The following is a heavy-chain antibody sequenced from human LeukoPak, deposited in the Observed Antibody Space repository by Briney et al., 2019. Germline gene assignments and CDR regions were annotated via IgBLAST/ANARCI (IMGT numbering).Heavy chain of an antibody. CDR3: ARSFYGSGSYYNVGY. J-gene: IGHJ4*02. CDR1: GFTFSDYY. V-gene: IGHV3-11*04. Sequence: GGSLRLSCAASGFTFSDYYMSWIRQAPGKGLEWVAYISSSGSTIYYADSVKGRFTISRDNAKNSLYLQMNSLRAEDTAVYYCARSFYGSGSYYNVGYWGQGTLVTVSS. CDR2: ISSSGSTI. D-gene: IGHD3-10*01.